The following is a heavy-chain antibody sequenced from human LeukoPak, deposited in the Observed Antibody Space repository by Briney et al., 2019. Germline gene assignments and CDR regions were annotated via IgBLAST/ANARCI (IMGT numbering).Heavy chain of an antibody. CDR3: ARLAGATPFDY. CDR2: IYHSGST. D-gene: IGHD1-26*01. J-gene: IGHJ4*02. Sequence: SETLSLTCTVSGYSISSGYYWGWIRQPPGKGLEWIGSIYHSGSTYYNPSLKSRVTISVDTSKNPFSLKLSSVTAADTAVYYCARLAGATPFDYWGQGTLVTVSS. V-gene: IGHV4-38-2*02. CDR1: GYSISSGYY.